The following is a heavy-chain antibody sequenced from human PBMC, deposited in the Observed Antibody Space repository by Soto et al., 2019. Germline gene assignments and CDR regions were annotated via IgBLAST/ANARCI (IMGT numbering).Heavy chain of an antibody. J-gene: IGHJ3*02. D-gene: IGHD3-16*01. V-gene: IGHV3-15*01. CDR1: GFTFSNAW. Sequence: EVQLVESGGGSVKPGGSLRLSCAASGFTFSNAWMSWVRQAPGKGLEWVGRINSKSDGGTTDYAAPVKGRFTISRDDSKTTLYVQLNSMTTEDTAVYYCTTDYVFFTAFDICGQGTMVTVSS. CDR2: INSKSDGGTT. CDR3: TTDYVFFTAFDI.